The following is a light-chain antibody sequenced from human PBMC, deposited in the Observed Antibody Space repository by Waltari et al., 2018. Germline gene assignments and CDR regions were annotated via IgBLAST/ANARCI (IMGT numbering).Light chain of an antibody. CDR1: QSIGNN. CDR3: QQYNNWPET. V-gene: IGKV3-15*01. J-gene: IGKJ1*01. CDR2: GAS. Sequence: DIVMTQSPATLSVSPGERATLSCRASQSIGNNLAWYQHKPGQAPRFLIYGASTRATGIPVRFSGGGSGKEFTLTISSLQSADFAVYFCQQYNNWPETFGQGTKVEIK.